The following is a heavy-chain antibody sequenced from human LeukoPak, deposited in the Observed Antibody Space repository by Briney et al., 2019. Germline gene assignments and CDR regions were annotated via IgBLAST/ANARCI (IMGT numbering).Heavy chain of an antibody. CDR2: IHYDGRT. CDR1: GASISGQH. J-gene: IGHJ4*02. D-gene: IGHD2-8*01. V-gene: IGHV4-59*08. CDR3: ARHLNGGTHPLDN. Sequence: SETLSLTCTVSGASISGQHWSWIRQAPGKGLEWIAWIHYDGRTNYNPSLKSRLSLSVDTTTIQFYLSLNTVTAADTAVYFCARHLNGGTHPLDNWGPGIRVIVST.